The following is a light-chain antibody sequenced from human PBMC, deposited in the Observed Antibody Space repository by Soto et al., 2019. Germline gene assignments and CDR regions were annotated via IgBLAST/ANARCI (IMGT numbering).Light chain of an antibody. CDR3: QQSYSSPFT. Sequence: DIQMTQSPSSLSASIGDRLIITCRTSQGVSTFLNWYRQKAGEAPRLLIYTASSLQSGVPSRFSGGGSGTEFTLTINSLQPEDFGTSFCQQSYSSPFTFGPGTRVDVK. CDR1: QGVSTF. CDR2: TAS. J-gene: IGKJ3*01. V-gene: IGKV1-39*01.